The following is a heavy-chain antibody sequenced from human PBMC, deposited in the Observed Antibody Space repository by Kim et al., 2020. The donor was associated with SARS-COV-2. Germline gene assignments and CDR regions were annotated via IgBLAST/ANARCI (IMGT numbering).Heavy chain of an antibody. Sequence: GGSLRLSCEASGFSFDSYGMSWVRQAPGKGLECVSGIDGSGGVTAYAGSVRGRFTISRDNSRNTLYLQMNSLRVDDTAVYYCARTWNYDYLGQGILVTVSS. V-gene: IGHV3-23*01. CDR3: ARTWNYDY. CDR1: GFSFDSYG. D-gene: IGHD1-7*01. J-gene: IGHJ4*02. CDR2: IDGSGGVT.